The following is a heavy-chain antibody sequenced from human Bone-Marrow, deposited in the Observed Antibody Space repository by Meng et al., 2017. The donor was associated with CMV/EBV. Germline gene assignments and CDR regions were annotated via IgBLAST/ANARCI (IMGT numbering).Heavy chain of an antibody. J-gene: IGHJ4*02. CDR3: ARVGDRYCSSTSCSPFDY. D-gene: IGHD2-2*01. CDR1: GFTFSSYS. CDR2: ISSSSSYI. Sequence: GESLKISCAASGFTFSSYSMNWVRQAPGKGLEWVSSISSSSSYIYYADSVKGRFTISRDNAKNSLYLQMNSLRAEDTAVYYCARVGDRYCSSTSCSPFDYWGQRTLVAASS. V-gene: IGHV3-21*01.